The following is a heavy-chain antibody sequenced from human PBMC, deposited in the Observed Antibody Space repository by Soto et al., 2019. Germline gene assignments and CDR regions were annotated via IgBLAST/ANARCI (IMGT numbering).Heavy chain of an antibody. CDR2: ISAYNGNT. J-gene: IGHJ4*02. CDR1: GYTFTSYG. V-gene: IGHV1-18*01. Sequence: QVPLVQSGAEVKKPGASVKVSCKASGYTFTSYGISWVRQAPGQGLEWMGWISAYNGNTNYAQKLQGRVTMTTDTSTGAAAMGLGSRRSDDPAVYDWARDGVRGGANRRGFDYWGQGTLVTVSS. D-gene: IGHD3-10*01. CDR3: ARDGVRGGANRRGFDY.